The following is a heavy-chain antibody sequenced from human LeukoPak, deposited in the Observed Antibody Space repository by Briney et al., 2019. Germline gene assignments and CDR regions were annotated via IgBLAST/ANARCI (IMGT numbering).Heavy chain of an antibody. CDR3: ARGGGRGKYDYVWGSYRYYFDY. J-gene: IGHJ4*02. CDR1: SGSISSSSYY. V-gene: IGHV4-39*01. Sequence: SETLSLTCTVSSGSISSSSYYWGWIRQPPGKGLEWIGSIYYSGSIYYNPSLKSRVIISVDTSKNQFSLKLSSVTAADTAVYYCARGGGRGKYDYVWGSYRYYFDYWGQGTLVTVSS. D-gene: IGHD3-16*02. CDR2: IYYSGSI.